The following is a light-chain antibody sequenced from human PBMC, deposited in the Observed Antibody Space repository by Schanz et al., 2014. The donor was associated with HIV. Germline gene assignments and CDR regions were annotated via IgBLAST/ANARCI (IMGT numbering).Light chain of an antibody. V-gene: IGLV2-14*01. J-gene: IGLJ3*02. CDR3: TSYTTNRTVA. CDR2: DVF. CDR1: SSDVGGYNF. Sequence: QSALTQPASVSGSPGQSITISCTGTSSDVGGYNFVSWYQQHPGKAPKLLIYDVFRRPSGVPDRLSGSKSANTASLAISGLQADDEGDYYCTSYTTNRTVAFGGGTKLTVL.